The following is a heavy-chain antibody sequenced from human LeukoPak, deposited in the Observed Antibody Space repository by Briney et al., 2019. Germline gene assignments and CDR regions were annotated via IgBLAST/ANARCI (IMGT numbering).Heavy chain of an antibody. D-gene: IGHD3-10*01. Sequence: ASVKVSCKAFGYTFIGYYMHWVRQAPGQGLQWMGWMNPNSGDANYAQKFQGRVTMTRDTSISTAYMELSGLRYDDTAVYYCARDFMVRGVTTPDYWGQGTLVTVSS. J-gene: IGHJ4*02. CDR2: MNPNSGDA. V-gene: IGHV1-2*02. CDR3: ARDFMVRGVTTPDY. CDR1: GYTFIGYY.